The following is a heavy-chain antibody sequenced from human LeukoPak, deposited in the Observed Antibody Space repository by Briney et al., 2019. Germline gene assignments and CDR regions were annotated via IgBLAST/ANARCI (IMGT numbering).Heavy chain of an antibody. V-gene: IGHV3-23*01. Sequence: PGGSLRLSCAASGFTFSSYAMSWVRQAPGKGLEWVSAIRGSGGSTYYADSVKGRFTISRDNSKNTLYLQMNSLRAEDTAIYYCAKNGDRGAYCTGGTCYPYFYYYMDVWGKGTTVTI. CDR1: GFTFSSYA. CDR2: IRGSGGST. CDR3: AKNGDRGAYCTGGTCYPYFYYYMDV. J-gene: IGHJ6*03. D-gene: IGHD2-15*01.